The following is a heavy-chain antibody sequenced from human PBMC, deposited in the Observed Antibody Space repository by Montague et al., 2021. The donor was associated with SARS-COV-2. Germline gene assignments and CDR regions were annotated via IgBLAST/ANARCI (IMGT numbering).Heavy chain of an antibody. CDR3: ARGQQWLGAVYYYYGMDV. CDR1: GDSVSSNSAA. CDR2: TYYRSKWYN. Sequence: CAIFGDSVSSNSAAWNWIRQSPSRGLEWLGRTYYRSKWYNDYALSVKSRITINPDTSKNQFSLQLNSVTPEDTAVYYCARGQQWLGAVYYYYGMDVWGQGTTVTVSS. D-gene: IGHD6-19*01. J-gene: IGHJ6*02. V-gene: IGHV6-1*01.